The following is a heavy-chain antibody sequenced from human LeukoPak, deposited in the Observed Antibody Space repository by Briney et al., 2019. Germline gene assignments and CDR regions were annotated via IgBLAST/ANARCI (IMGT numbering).Heavy chain of an antibody. CDR3: ASGPDIVGLDY. D-gene: IGHD2-15*01. Sequence: SETLSLTCAVYGGSFSGYYWSWIRQPPGKGLEWIGEINHSGSTNYNPSLKSRVTISVDTSKNQFSLKLSSVTAADTAVYYCASGPDIVGLDYWGQGTLVTVSS. CDR2: INHSGST. V-gene: IGHV4-34*01. J-gene: IGHJ4*02. CDR1: GGSFSGYY.